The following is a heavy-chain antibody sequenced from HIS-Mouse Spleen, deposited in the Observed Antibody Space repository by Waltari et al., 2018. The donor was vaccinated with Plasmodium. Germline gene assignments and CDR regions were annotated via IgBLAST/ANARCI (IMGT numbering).Heavy chain of an antibody. CDR3: ARDPKQLGSAFDI. D-gene: IGHD7-27*01. CDR1: GYTFAGYF. CDR2: INPNSGGT. V-gene: IGHV1-2*02. J-gene: IGHJ3*02. Sequence: QVQLVQSGAEVKKPGASVKVSCKASGYTFAGYFMHWVRQAPGQGLEGRGWINPNSGGTNYEKRFQGRVTMTRDTSSSTAYMELSRLRSDETAVYYCARDPKQLGSAFDIWGQGTMVTVSS.